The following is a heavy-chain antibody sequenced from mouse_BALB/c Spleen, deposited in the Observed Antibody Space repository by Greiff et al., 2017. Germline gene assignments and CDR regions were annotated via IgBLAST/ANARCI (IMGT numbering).Heavy chain of an antibody. CDR1: GFTFSSYG. CDR2: ISSGGSYT. V-gene: IGHV5-6*01. D-gene: IGHD2-3*01. J-gene: IGHJ4*01. CDR3: ARHPRIYDGYYAMDY. Sequence: EVQGVESGGDLVKPGGSLKLSCAASGFTFSSYGMSWVRQTPDKRLEWVATISSGGSYTYYPDSVKGRFTISRDNAKNTLYLQMSSLKSEDTAMYYCARHPRIYDGYYAMDYWGQGTSVTVSS.